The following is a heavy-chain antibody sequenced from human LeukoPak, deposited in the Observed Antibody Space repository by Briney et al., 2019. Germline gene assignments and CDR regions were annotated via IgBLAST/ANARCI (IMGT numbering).Heavy chain of an antibody. V-gene: IGHV3-23*01. CDR1: GFTISSSA. CDR2: ISSSGNT. Sequence: GESLRLSCAASGFTISSSAMTWVRQTPGKGLDWVSSISSSGNTYSADSVKGRFTISVDKSKNMLYLQMNSLRAEDTAVYYCVKGRISDDGIDFRGQGTLVTVFS. J-gene: IGHJ4*02. CDR3: VKGRISDDGIDF. D-gene: IGHD6-13*01.